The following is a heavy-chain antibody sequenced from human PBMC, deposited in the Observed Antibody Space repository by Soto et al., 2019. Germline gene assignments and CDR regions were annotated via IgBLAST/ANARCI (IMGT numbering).Heavy chain of an antibody. CDR2: ISTYNSNT. CDR3: ARDERYSCGGGDCFYFDY. CDR1: GYTFTNYG. V-gene: IGHV1-18*04. Sequence: QVQLVQSGGEVKKPGASVKVSCKASGYTFTNYGISWVRQAPGQGLEWLGWISTYNSNTNSAPRLQGRLTMTTDTSTSTAYMELRSLTSDDTAVYYCARDERYSCGGGDCFYFDYWGQGTLVTVSS. D-gene: IGHD2-21*02. J-gene: IGHJ4*02.